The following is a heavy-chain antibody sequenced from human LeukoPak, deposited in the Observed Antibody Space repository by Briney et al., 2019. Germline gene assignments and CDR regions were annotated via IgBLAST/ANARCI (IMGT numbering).Heavy chain of an antibody. Sequence: ASVKVSCKASGFTFTSSAVQWVRQARGQRLEWIGWIVVGSGNTNYAQKFQERVTITRDMSTSTAYMELSSLRSEDTAVYYRAAATVWFGELTSLFDYWGQGTLVTVSS. CDR2: IVVGSGNT. D-gene: IGHD3-10*01. J-gene: IGHJ4*02. CDR3: AAATVWFGELTSLFDY. V-gene: IGHV1-58*01. CDR1: GFTFTSSA.